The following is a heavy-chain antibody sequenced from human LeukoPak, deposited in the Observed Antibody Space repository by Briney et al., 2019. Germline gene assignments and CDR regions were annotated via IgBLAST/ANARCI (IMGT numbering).Heavy chain of an antibody. CDR2: IRYGVST. Sequence: SSETLSLTCTVSGGSSSTYWWSWIRQPPGKGLQWIGSIRYGVSTHPNPPLQSRVTISVDTSKNQFSLKLSSVTAADTAMYYCAKYAALTGPNWLDTWGQGILVTVSS. CDR3: AKYAALTGPNWLDT. CDR1: GGSSSTYW. J-gene: IGHJ5*02. V-gene: IGHV4-59*01. D-gene: IGHD3-9*01.